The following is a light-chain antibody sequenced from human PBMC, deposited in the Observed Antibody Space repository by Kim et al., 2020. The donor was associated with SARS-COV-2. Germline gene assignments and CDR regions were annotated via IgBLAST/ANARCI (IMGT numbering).Light chain of an antibody. J-gene: IGKJ4*01. CDR3: QQAHTFPLT. CDR1: RDVSSW. V-gene: IGKV1-12*01. CDR2: TAS. Sequence: DIQMTQSPSSVSAAVGDTVTITCRASRDVSSWLGWYQQKPGKAPKLLIYTASSLQTGVPSRFSGSESGTDFTLTINNLQPEDSATYYCQQAHTFPLTFGGGTKLEI.